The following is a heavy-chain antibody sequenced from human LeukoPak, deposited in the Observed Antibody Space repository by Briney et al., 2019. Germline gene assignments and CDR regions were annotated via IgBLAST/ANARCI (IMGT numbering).Heavy chain of an antibody. CDR3: ARVPNRGDKFDP. D-gene: IGHD4-17*01. Sequence: GASVQVSCKASGYTFTSYDINWVRQATGQGLEWMGWMNPTSGNTGYAQKFQGRVTMTRDTSIGTAYMELSSLRSEDSAVYYCARVPNRGDKFDPWGQGTLVTDSS. J-gene: IGHJ5*02. CDR1: GYTFTSYD. CDR2: MNPTSGNT. V-gene: IGHV1-8*01.